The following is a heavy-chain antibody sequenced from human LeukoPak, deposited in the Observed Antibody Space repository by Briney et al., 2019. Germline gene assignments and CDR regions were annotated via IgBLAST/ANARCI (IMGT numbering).Heavy chain of an antibody. V-gene: IGHV4-59*01. CDR3: ARVRRRWLQLDLADAFDI. J-gene: IGHJ3*02. CDR2: IYYIFYSGST. CDR1: GGSISTTY. Sequence: SETLSLTCTVSGGSISTTYWSWIRQPPGKGLEWIGYIYYIFYSGSTNYSPSLKSRVTMSVDTSKNQLSLRLSSVTAADTAVYYCARVRRRWLQLDLADAFDIWGQGTMVTVSS. D-gene: IGHD5-24*01.